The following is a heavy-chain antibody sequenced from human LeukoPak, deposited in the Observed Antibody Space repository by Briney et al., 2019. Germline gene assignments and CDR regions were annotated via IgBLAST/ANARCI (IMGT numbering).Heavy chain of an antibody. Sequence: PSETLSLTCAVYGGSFSGYYWSWIRQPPGKGLEWIGEINHSGSTNYNPSLKSRLTISVDLSKTQFSLNLTSVTAADTAVYYCAKRAYYYHTSRWFDPWGQGTLVTVSS. V-gene: IGHV4-34*01. J-gene: IGHJ5*02. CDR1: GGSFSGYY. CDR3: AKRAYYYHTSRWFDP. CDR2: INHSGST. D-gene: IGHD3-22*01.